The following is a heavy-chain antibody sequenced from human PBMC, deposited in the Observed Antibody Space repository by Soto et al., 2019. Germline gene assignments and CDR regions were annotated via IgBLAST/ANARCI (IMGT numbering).Heavy chain of an antibody. CDR2: ISGSGGST. V-gene: IGHV3-23*01. Sequence: GGSLRLSCAASGFTFSSDAMSWVRQAPGKGLEWVSAISGSGGSTYYADSVKGRFTISRDNSKNTLYLQMNSLRAEDTAVYYCAKVLKSAYNWDSVIFDYWGQGTLVTVSS. CDR3: AKVLKSAYNWDSVIFDY. CDR1: GFTFSSDA. J-gene: IGHJ4*02. D-gene: IGHD1-7*01.